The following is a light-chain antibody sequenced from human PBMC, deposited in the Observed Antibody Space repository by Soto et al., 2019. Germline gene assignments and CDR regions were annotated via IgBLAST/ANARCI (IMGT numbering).Light chain of an antibody. V-gene: IGKV3-11*01. Sequence: EIVLTQSPATLSLSPGERATLSCRASQSVSKNLAWYQQKPGQAPRLLIYDASTGATGIPARFSGSGSGTDFTLTISSLEPEDFAVYYCQQRSDWPRTFGQGTKVEIK. CDR2: DAS. J-gene: IGKJ1*01. CDR3: QQRSDWPRT. CDR1: QSVSKN.